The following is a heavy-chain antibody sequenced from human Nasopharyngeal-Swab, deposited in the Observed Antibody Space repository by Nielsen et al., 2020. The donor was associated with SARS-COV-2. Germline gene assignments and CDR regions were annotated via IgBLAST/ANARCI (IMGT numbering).Heavy chain of an antibody. J-gene: IGHJ5*02. Sequence: SETLSLTCAVYGGSFSGYYWSWIRRPPGKGLEWIGEINHSGSTNYNPSLKSRVTISVDTSKNQFSLKLSSVTAADTGVYYCARSPRGGFDPWGQGTLVTVSS. CDR2: INHSGST. D-gene: IGHD3-10*01. CDR1: GGSFSGYY. V-gene: IGHV4-34*01. CDR3: ARSPRGGFDP.